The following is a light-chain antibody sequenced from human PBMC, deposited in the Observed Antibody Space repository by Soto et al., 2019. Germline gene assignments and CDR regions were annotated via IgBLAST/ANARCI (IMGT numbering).Light chain of an antibody. Sequence: EMVLTQSPGTLSLSPGERATLSCRASQSVDSTYLAWYQQKPGQPPRLLIYDASSRATGIPDRFRGSGSGTDLTLNISRLEPEDFAVYYCQQYAGSLTFGPGTKVDIX. J-gene: IGKJ2*01. CDR2: DAS. CDR1: QSVDSTY. CDR3: QQYAGSLT. V-gene: IGKV3-20*01.